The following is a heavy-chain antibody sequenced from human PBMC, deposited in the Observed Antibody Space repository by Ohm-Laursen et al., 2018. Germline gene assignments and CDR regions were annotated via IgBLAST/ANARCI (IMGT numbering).Heavy chain of an antibody. V-gene: IGHV3-23*01. J-gene: IGHJ4*02. D-gene: IGHD3-10*01. CDR2: ISGSGGST. CDR1: GFSFSSYA. Sequence: GSLRLSCTASGFSFSSYAMSWVRQAPGKGLEWVSGISGSGGSTYYADSVKGRFTISRDNSKNTLYLQVNSLRAEDTAVYYCAKNEMVRGVMYAAYFDYWGQGTLVTVSS. CDR3: AKNEMVRGVMYAAYFDY.